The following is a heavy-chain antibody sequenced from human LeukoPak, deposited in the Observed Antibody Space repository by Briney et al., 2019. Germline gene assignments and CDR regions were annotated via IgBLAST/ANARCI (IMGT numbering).Heavy chain of an antibody. Sequence: GGSLRLSCTASGFTFGDYAMSWVRQAPGKGLEWVGFIRSKAYGGTTEYAASVKGRFTISRDDSKSIAYLQMNSLKTEDTAVYYCTRDVWGSRYTGAFDIWGQGTMVTVSS. D-gene: IGHD3-10*01. CDR1: GFTFGDYA. V-gene: IGHV3-49*04. CDR2: IRSKAYGGTT. J-gene: IGHJ3*02. CDR3: TRDVWGSRYTGAFDI.